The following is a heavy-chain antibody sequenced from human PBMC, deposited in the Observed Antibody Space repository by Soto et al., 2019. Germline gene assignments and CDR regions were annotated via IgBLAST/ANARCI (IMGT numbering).Heavy chain of an antibody. CDR1: GFTFSSYW. CDR3: ARPRYDGSGTPFDH. Sequence: PGGSLRLSCAASGFTFSSYWMHWVRQAPGKGLVWVSSINSEGDNTDYADSVKGRFIMSRDNAKNTLYLQMNSLRAEDTAVYYCARPRYDGSGTPFDHWGLGTLVTVSS. CDR2: INSEGDNT. D-gene: IGHD3-22*01. V-gene: IGHV3-74*01. J-gene: IGHJ4*02.